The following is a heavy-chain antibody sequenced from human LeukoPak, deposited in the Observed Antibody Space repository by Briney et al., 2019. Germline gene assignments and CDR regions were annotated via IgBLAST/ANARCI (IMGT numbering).Heavy chain of an antibody. D-gene: IGHD2/OR15-2a*01. V-gene: IGHV3-21*04. CDR1: GFTFSSYS. CDR2: ISSSSSYI. Sequence: GGSLRLSCAASGFTFSSYSMNWVRQAPGKGLEWVSSISSSSSYIYYADSVKGRFTISRDNARNSLYLQMNSLRAEDTAIYYCATYRQVLLPFESWGQGTLVTVSS. J-gene: IGHJ4*02. CDR3: ATYRQVLLPFES.